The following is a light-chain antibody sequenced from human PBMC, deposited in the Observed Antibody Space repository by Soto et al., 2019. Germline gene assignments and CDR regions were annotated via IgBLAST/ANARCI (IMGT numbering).Light chain of an antibody. J-gene: IGKJ2*01. CDR3: MQALQTPPYT. CDR2: WGS. CDR1: QSLLHSNGYNY. Sequence: DIGMTQSPLSLSVTPGEPASISCRSSQSLLHSNGYNYLDWYLQKPGQSPQLLIYWGSNRASGVPDRFSGSGSGTDFTLKISRVEAEDAGVYYCMQALQTPPYTFGQGTKLEIK. V-gene: IGKV2-28*01.